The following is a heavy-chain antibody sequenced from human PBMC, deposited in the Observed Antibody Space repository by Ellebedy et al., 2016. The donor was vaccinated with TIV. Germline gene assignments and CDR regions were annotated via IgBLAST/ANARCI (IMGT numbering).Heavy chain of an antibody. V-gene: IGHV3-23*01. Sequence: GESLKISCAASGFTFSSYAMSWVRQAPGKGLEWVASISGNGRDAFYADSVVQGRFTISRDTPKDALYLQMNSLRAEDTAVYYCAKSASETMVRGSDYWGQGTLVTVSS. J-gene: IGHJ4*02. CDR3: AKSASETMVRGSDY. CDR1: GFTFSSYA. CDR2: ISGNGRDA. D-gene: IGHD3-10*01.